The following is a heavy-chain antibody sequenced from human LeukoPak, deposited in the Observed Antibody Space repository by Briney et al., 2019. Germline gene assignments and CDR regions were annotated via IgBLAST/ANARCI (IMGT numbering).Heavy chain of an antibody. CDR2: INSDGSST. Sequence: GGSLRLSCAASGFTFSSYWMHWVRQVPGKGLGWVSRINSDGSSTNYADAVKGRFTISRDNAKNTLYLQMNSLRAEDTAVYYCARGGVDYWGQGTLVTVSS. CDR3: ARGGVDY. V-gene: IGHV3-74*01. J-gene: IGHJ4*02. CDR1: GFTFSSYW. D-gene: IGHD3-16*01.